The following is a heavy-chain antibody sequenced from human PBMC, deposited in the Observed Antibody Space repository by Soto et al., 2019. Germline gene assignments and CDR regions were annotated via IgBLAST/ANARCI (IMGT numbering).Heavy chain of an antibody. Sequence: PGGSLRLSCAASGFTFSSYAMSWVRQAPGKGLEWVSAISGSGGSTYYADSVKGRFTISRDNSKNTLYLQMNSLRAEDTAVYYCAKDAXSPQWLVRMEYFQHWGQGTLVTVSS. CDR1: GFTFSSYA. CDR2: ISGSGGST. CDR3: AKDAXSPQWLVRMEYFQH. J-gene: IGHJ1*01. D-gene: IGHD6-19*01. V-gene: IGHV3-23*01.